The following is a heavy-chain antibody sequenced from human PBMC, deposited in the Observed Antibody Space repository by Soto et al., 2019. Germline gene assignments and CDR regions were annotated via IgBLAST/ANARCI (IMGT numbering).Heavy chain of an antibody. CDR2: INWNSEHI. CDR1: GFTFDDFV. Sequence: GGSLRLSCAASGFTFDDFVMHWVRQAPGKGLEWVAAINWNSEHIGYADSLKGRFTISRDNARNSLYLQMHSLRAEDTAFYYCAKDNRGSLDYWGQGTLVTVSS. J-gene: IGHJ4*02. CDR3: AKDNRGSLDY. V-gene: IGHV3-9*01.